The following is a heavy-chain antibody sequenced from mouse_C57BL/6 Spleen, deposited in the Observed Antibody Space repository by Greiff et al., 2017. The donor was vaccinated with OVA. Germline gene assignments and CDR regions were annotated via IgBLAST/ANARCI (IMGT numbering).Heavy chain of an antibody. CDR2: ISDGGSYT. V-gene: IGHV5-4*01. Sequence: EVQVVESGGGLVKPGGSLKLSCAASGFTFSSYAMSWVRQTPEKRLEWVATISDGGSYTYYPDNVKGRFTISRDNAKNNLYLQMSHLQSEDAAMYYCARDRRYGYDEGGFDYWGQGTTLTVSS. CDR1: GFTFSSYA. J-gene: IGHJ2*01. CDR3: ARDRRYGYDEGGFDY. D-gene: IGHD2-2*01.